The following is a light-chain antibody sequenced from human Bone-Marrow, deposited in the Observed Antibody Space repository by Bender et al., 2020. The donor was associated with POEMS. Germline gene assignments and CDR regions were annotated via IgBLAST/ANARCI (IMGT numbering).Light chain of an antibody. J-gene: IGLJ3*02. Sequence: HSVVIQPPSLSEAPSQRVTIPCSGSSSNIGNLGVNWYQQLPVEAPKLLIYYDDLLTPGVSDRFSASKSGTSASLAISELQSEDEALYYCSAWDDSLSGWVFGGGTKLTVL. CDR3: SAWDDSLSGWV. CDR1: SSNIGNLG. CDR2: YDD. V-gene: IGLV1-36*01.